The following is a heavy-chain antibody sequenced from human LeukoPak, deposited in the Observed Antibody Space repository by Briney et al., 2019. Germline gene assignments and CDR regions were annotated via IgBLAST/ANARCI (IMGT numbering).Heavy chain of an antibody. CDR2: IYYSGST. J-gene: IGHJ4*02. Sequence: SETLSLTCTVSGGSISSSSYYWGWIRQPPGKGLEWIGSIYYSGSTYYDPSLKSRVTISVDTPKNQFSLKLSSVTAADTAVYYCARSSRWLQSRAFDYWGQGTLVTVSS. V-gene: IGHV4-39*01. D-gene: IGHD5-24*01. CDR3: ARSSRWLQSRAFDY. CDR1: GGSISSSSYY.